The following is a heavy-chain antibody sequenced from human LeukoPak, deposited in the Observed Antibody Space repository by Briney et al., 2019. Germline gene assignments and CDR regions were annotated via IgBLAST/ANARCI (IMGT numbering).Heavy chain of an antibody. CDR1: GGSISSYY. V-gene: IGHV4-59*01. D-gene: IGHD3-10*01. Sequence: SETLSLTCTVSGGSISSYYWGWIRQPPGKGLEWIGYIYHSGSTNYNPSLKSRVTISVDTSKNQFSLKLSSVTAADTAVYYCARDPEDYGSGSLWGQGTLVTVSS. CDR2: IYHSGST. J-gene: IGHJ4*02. CDR3: ARDPEDYGSGSL.